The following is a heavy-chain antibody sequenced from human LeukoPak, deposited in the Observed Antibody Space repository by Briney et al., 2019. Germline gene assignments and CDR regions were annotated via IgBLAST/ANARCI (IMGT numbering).Heavy chain of an antibody. J-gene: IGHJ4*02. D-gene: IGHD5-18*01. CDR1: GFTFRSHW. Sequence: GGSLRLSCAASGFTFRSHWMHWVRQVPGKGLVWVSRITSDGSSTSYADSVKGRFTISRDNAKNTLYLQMNSLRAEDTAVYYCARDTGYSFADWGQGTLVTVSP. CDR2: ITSDGSST. CDR3: ARDTGYSFAD. V-gene: IGHV3-74*01.